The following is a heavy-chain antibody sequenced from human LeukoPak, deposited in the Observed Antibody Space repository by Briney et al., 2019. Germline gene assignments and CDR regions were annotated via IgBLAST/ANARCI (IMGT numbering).Heavy chain of an antibody. V-gene: IGHV1-18*01. CDR1: GYTFTSYG. CDR2: ISAYNGNT. J-gene: IGHJ4*02. Sequence: ASVKVSCKASGYTFTSYGISWVRQAPGQGLEWMGWISAYNGNTNYAQKLQGRVTMTTDTSTSTAYMELRSLRSDDTAVYYCARVAYYYDRLPCYFDYWGQGTLVTVSS. CDR3: ARVAYYYDRLPCYFDY. D-gene: IGHD3-22*01.